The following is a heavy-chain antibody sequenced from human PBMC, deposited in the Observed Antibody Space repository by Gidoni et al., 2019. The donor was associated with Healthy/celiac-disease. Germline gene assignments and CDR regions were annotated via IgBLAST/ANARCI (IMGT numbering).Heavy chain of an antibody. Sequence: QTPGQGLEWMGGIIPIFGTANYAQKFQGRVTITADESTSTAYMELSSLRSEDTAVYYCARVIDPLTGYSHFDYWGQGTLVTVSS. V-gene: IGHV1-69*01. J-gene: IGHJ4*02. D-gene: IGHD3-9*01. CDR2: IIPIFGTA. CDR3: ARVIDPLTGYSHFDY.